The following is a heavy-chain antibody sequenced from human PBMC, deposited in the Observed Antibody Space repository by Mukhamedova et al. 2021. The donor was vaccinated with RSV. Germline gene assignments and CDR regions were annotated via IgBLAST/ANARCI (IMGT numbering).Heavy chain of an antibody. CDR2: ISAYHGNT. Sequence: GISWVRQAPGQGLEWMGWISAYHGNTNYAQKLQGRVTMTTDTSTSTAYMELRSLRSDDTAVYYCARASRGTTVPIDYWGQGTLVTV. CDR3: ARASRGTTVPIDY. CDR1: G. D-gene: IGHD4-17*01. V-gene: IGHV1-18*01. J-gene: IGHJ4*02.